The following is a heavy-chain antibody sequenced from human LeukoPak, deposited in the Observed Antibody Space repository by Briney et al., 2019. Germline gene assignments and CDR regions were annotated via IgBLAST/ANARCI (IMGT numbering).Heavy chain of an antibody. D-gene: IGHD3-22*01. V-gene: IGHV4-59*01. CDR1: GGSISSYY. Sequence: PSETLSLTCTVSGGSISSYYWSWIRQPPGKGLEWIGYIYYSGSTNYNPSLKSRVPISVDTSKNQFSLKLSSVTAADTAVYYCARLSRSGYLDYWGQGTLVTVSS. CDR2: IYYSGST. CDR3: ARLSRSGYLDY. J-gene: IGHJ4*02.